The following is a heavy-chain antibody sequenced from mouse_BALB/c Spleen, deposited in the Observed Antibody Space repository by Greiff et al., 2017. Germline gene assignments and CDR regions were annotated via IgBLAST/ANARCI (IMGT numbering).Heavy chain of an antibody. D-gene: IGHD1-1*01. Sequence: QVHVKQSGAELVRPGTSVKISCKASGYTFTNYWLGWVKQRPGHGLEWIGDIYPGGGYTNYNEKFKGKATLTADTSSSTAYMQLSSLTSEDSAVYFCAKNYYGSSYGYWYFDVWGAGTTVTVSS. J-gene: IGHJ1*01. CDR1: GYTFTNYW. V-gene: IGHV1-63*02. CDR3: AKNYYGSSYGYWYFDV. CDR2: IYPGGGYT.